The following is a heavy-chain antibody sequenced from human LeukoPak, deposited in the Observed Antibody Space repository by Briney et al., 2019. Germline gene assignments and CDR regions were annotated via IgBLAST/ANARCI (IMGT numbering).Heavy chain of an antibody. J-gene: IGHJ1*01. D-gene: IGHD6-13*01. CDR3: ARGSYSSSWYGYFQH. CDR1: GGSTSSGSYY. Sequence: KSSETLSLTCTVSGGSTSSGSYYWSWIRQPAGKGLEWIGRIYTSGSTNYNPSLKSRVTISVDTSKNQFSLKLSSVAAADTAVYYCARGSYSSSWYGYFQHWGQGTLVTVSS. CDR2: IYTSGST. V-gene: IGHV4-61*02.